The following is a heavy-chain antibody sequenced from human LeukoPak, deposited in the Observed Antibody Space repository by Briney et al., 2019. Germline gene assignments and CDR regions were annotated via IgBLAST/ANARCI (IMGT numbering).Heavy chain of an antibody. J-gene: IGHJ6*03. CDR1: GFTFSSYW. D-gene: IGHD2-15*01. V-gene: IGHV3-7*01. CDR2: IKQDGSEK. Sequence: GGSLRLSCAASGFTFSSYWMSWVRQAPGKGLEWVANIKQDGSEKYYVDSVKGRFTISRDNAKNSLYLQMNSLRAEDTAVYYCARDLAVVAATGASMDVWGKGTTVTISS. CDR3: ARDLAVVAATGASMDV.